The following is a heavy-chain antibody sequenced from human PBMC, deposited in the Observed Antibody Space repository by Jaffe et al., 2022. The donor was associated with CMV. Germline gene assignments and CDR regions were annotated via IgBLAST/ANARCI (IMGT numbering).Heavy chain of an antibody. Sequence: QAQLVQSGAEVKRPGASMKVSCMASGYTFTDYHVHWVRLAPGQGLEWMGWIHPNSGGTKYAQMFQGRVTLTRDTSLSTAYMELNGLRSDDASVYYCARGRPYYDWTGYPKGDAFDIWGQGTILTVSP. V-gene: IGHV1-2*02. CDR1: GYTFTDYH. J-gene: IGHJ3*02. D-gene: IGHD3-22*01. CDR2: IHPNSGGT. CDR3: ARGRPYYDWTGYPKGDAFDI.